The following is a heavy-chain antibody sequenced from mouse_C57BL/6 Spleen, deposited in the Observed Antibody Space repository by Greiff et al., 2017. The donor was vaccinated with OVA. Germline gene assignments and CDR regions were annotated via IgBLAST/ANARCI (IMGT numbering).Heavy chain of an antibody. CDR2: INPNNGGT. CDR1: GYTFTDYY. J-gene: IGHJ2*01. CDR3: ARQGYGYDGDYFDY. V-gene: IGHV1-26*01. Sequence: EVQLQQSGPELVKPGASVKISCKASGYTFTDYYMNWVKQSHGKSLEWIGDINPNNGGTSYNQKFKGKATLTVDKSSSTAYMELRSLTSEDSAVYYCARQGYGYDGDYFDYWGQGTTLTVSS. D-gene: IGHD2-2*01.